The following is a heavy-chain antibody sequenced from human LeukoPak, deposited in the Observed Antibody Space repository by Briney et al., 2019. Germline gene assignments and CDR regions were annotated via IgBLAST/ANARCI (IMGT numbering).Heavy chain of an antibody. CDR1: GGSISSSSYY. CDR2: MYYGGST. CDR3: ARRGPSGRSLDY. Sequence: PSETPSLTCNVSGGSISSSSYYWGWIRQPPGKGLEWIGSMYYGGSTYYNPSLKSRVTISVDTSKNQFSLKLSSVTAADTAVYYCARRGPSGRSLDYWGQGTLVTVSS. V-gene: IGHV4-39*01. J-gene: IGHJ4*02. D-gene: IGHD1-26*01.